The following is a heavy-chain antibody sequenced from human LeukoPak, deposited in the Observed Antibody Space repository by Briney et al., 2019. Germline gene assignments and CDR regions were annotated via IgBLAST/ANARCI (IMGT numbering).Heavy chain of an antibody. CDR3: APSIAAAGTNAFDI. Sequence: HGASVKVSCKASGYTFTSYAMNWVRQAPGQGLEWMGWINTNTGNPTYAQGFTGRFVFSLDTSVSTAYLQISSLKAEDTAVYYCAPSIAAAGTNAFDIWGQGTMVTVSS. V-gene: IGHV7-4-1*02. CDR1: GYTFTSYA. D-gene: IGHD6-13*01. J-gene: IGHJ3*02. CDR2: INTNTGNP.